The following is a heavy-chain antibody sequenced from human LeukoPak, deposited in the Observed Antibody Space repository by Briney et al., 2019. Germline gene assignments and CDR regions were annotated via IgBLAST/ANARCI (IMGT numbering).Heavy chain of an antibody. D-gene: IGHD2-15*01. CDR2: MSNDGGMK. Sequence: GGSLRLSCASSGFTFSNAWMSWVRQAPGKGLDWVAVMSNDGGMKYYADSVKGRFTISRDNSKNTLYLQMNSLRAEDTAVYYCSTEAVVTVTGFDSWGQGTLVTVSS. V-gene: IGHV3-30-3*01. J-gene: IGHJ4*01. CDR1: GFTFSNAW. CDR3: STEAVVTVTGFDS.